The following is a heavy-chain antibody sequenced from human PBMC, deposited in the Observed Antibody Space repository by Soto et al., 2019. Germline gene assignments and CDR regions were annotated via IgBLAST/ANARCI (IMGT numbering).Heavy chain of an antibody. CDR2: ISSSGSTI. D-gene: IGHD6-6*01. Sequence: GGSLRLSCAASGSTFSSYEMNWVRQAPGKGLEWVSYISSSGSTIYYADFVKGRFTISRDNAKNSLYLQMNSLRAEDTAVYYCARGIPPPTGRGYSSSPYGMDVWGQGTTVTVSS. CDR1: GSTFSSYE. CDR3: ARGIPPPTGRGYSSSPYGMDV. V-gene: IGHV3-48*03. J-gene: IGHJ6*02.